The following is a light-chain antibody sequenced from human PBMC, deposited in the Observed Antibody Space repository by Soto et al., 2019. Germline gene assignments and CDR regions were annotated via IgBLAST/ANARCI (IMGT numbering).Light chain of an antibody. V-gene: IGKV3-20*01. CDR2: AAS. Sequence: ESVWSKCTGTRSFSPGERATLSCGARQRLRSSCFARSQQKPGQAPKLLIYAASSRATGLPDRFSGSGSGTDFTLNISRLEPEDFAVYYCQQSGRSPGTFGQGTKVAIK. CDR3: QQSGRSPGT. CDR1: QRLRSSC. J-gene: IGKJ1*01.